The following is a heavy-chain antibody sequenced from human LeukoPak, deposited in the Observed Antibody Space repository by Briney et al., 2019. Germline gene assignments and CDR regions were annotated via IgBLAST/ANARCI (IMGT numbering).Heavy chain of an antibody. D-gene: IGHD6-13*01. CDR2: IYYSGST. CDR3: ARERNAAEQQLEDFDY. J-gene: IGHJ4*02. Sequence: PSETLSLTCTVSGGSISSSSYYWGWIRQPPGKGLEWIGSIYYSGSTYYNPSLKSRVTISVDTSKNQFSLKLSSVTAADTAVYYCARERNAAEQQLEDFDYWGQGTLVTVSS. V-gene: IGHV4-39*07. CDR1: GGSISSSSYY.